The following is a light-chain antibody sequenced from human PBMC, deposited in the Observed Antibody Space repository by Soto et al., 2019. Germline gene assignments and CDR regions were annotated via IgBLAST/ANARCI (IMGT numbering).Light chain of an antibody. J-gene: IGKJ1*01. CDR1: QSISSW. V-gene: IGKV1-5*03. CDR3: QQYDEGWT. Sequence: DIQMTQSPSTLSASVGDRVTITCWASQSISSWLAWYQQKPGKAPKLLIYKASSLESGVPSRFSGSGSGTEFTLTISSLQPDDFATYYCQQYDEGWTFGQGTKVEIK. CDR2: KAS.